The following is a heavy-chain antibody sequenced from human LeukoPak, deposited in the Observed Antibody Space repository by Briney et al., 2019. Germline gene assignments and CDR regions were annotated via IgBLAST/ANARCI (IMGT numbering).Heavy chain of an antibody. J-gene: IGHJ4*02. CDR1: GGSISSYY. D-gene: IGHD2-15*01. Sequence: PSETLSLTCTVSGGSISSYYWSWIRQPPGKGLEWIGYIYYSGSTNYNPSLKSRVTISVDTSKNQFSLKLSSVTAADTAVYYCAREQNLGYCSGGSCYDLDYWGQGTLVTVSS. V-gene: IGHV4-59*01. CDR3: AREQNLGYCSGGSCYDLDY. CDR2: IYYSGST.